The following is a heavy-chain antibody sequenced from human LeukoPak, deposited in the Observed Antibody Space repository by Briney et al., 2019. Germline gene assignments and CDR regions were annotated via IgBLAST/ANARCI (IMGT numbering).Heavy chain of an antibody. D-gene: IGHD5-18*01. V-gene: IGHV1-69*06. CDR3: ARDLDTAMVTSGAFDI. CDR2: IIPIFGTA. J-gene: IGHJ3*02. Sequence: GASVKVSCKASGGTFSSYAISWVRQAPGQGLEWMGGIIPIFGTANYAQKFQGRVTITADKSTSTAYMELSSLRSEDTAVYYCARDLDTAMVTSGAFDIWGQGTMVTVSS. CDR1: GGTFSSYA.